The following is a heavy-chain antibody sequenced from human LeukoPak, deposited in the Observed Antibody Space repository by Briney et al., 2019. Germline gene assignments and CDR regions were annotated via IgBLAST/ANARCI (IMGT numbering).Heavy chain of an antibody. D-gene: IGHD2-15*01. CDR3: ASFYCSGGSCYQYYYYYYMDV. J-gene: IGHJ6*03. CDR2: IYYSGST. CDR1: YGSISDYY. Sequence: SETLSLTCTVSYGSISDYYWSWIRQPPGKGLEWIGIIYYSGSTYSNPSLKSRVTISVDTSKNQFSLKLSSVTAADTAVYYCASFYCSGGSCYQYYYYYYMDVWGKGTTVTISS. V-gene: IGHV4-39*01.